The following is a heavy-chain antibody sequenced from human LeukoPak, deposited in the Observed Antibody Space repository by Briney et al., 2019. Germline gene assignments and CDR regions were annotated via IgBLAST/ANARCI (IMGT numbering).Heavy chain of an antibody. Sequence: GGSLRLSCAASGFTVSSNYMSWVRQAPGKGLEWVANIKQDGSEKYYVDSVKGRFTISRDNAKNSLYLQMNSLRAEDTALYYCAKGSSGYFFDLWGQGTLVTVSS. CDR1: GFTVSSNY. D-gene: IGHD3-22*01. CDR3: AKGSSGYFFDL. CDR2: IKQDGSEK. J-gene: IGHJ4*02. V-gene: IGHV3-7*03.